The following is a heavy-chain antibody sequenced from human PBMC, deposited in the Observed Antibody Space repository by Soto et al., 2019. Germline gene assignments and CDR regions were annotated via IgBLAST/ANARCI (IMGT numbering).Heavy chain of an antibody. V-gene: IGHV3-23*01. J-gene: IGHJ4*02. CDR2: ISGSGGAI. Sequence: PGGSLRLSSEASGFTSGSYAMNFVRQATGKGLEWISVISGSGGAIYFADSVKGRFVISRDNSKNTLYLQMNSLRAEDTAIYYCAKATLRVVHPLVFDYWGQGSLVTVSS. D-gene: IGHD3-3*01. CDR1: GFTSGSYA. CDR3: AKATLRVVHPLVFDY.